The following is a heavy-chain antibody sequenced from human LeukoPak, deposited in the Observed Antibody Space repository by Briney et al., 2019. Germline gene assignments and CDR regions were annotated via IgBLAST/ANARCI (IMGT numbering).Heavy chain of an antibody. CDR3: ARHPACGGDCPFDY. CDR1: GGSISSSSYY. CDR2: IYYSGST. V-gene: IGHV4-39*01. J-gene: IGHJ4*02. Sequence: TSETLYLTCTVSGGSISSSSYYWGWIRQPPGKGLEWIGSIYYSGSTYYNPSRKSRVTISVDTSKNQFSLKLSSVTAADTAVYYCARHPACGGDCPFDYWGQGTLVTVSS. D-gene: IGHD2-21*02.